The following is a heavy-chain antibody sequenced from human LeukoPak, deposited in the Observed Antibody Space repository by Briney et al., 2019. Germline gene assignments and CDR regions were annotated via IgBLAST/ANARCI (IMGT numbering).Heavy chain of an antibody. D-gene: IGHD3-3*01. Sequence: GGSLRLSCAASGFTVSSNYMSWVRQAPGKGLEWVSVIYSGGSTYYADSVNGRFTISRDNSKNTLYLQMNSLRAEDTAVYYCARAVTIFGVVWHYFDYWGQGTLVTVSS. CDR2: IYSGGST. V-gene: IGHV3-66*02. J-gene: IGHJ4*02. CDR1: GFTVSSNY. CDR3: ARAVTIFGVVWHYFDY.